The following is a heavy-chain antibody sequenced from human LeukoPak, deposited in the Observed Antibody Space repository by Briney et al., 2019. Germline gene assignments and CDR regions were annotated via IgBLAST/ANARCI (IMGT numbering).Heavy chain of an antibody. CDR3: AKDLYNYYGSGSPDY. D-gene: IGHD3-10*01. CDR2: ISYDGSNK. J-gene: IGHJ4*02. Sequence: GGSLRLSCAATGFTFSSYGMHWVRQAPGKGLEWVAVISYDGSNKYYADSVKGRFTISRDNSKNTLYLQMNSLRAEDTAVYYCAKDLYNYYGSGSPDYWGQGTLVTVSS. V-gene: IGHV3-30*18. CDR1: GFTFSSYG.